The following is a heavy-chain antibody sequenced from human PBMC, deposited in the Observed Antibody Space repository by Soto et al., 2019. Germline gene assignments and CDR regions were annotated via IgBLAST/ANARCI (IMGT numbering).Heavy chain of an antibody. CDR2: MSHSGGT. CDR1: GGSVNSGNYY. D-gene: IGHD1-1*01. J-gene: IGHJ3*02. V-gene: IGHV4-34*01. CDR3: AXXXXXXATTVVDAFDI. Sequence: QVQLQQWGAGLLKPSETLSLTCAVYGGSVNSGNYYWSWIRQPPGKGLEWIGEMSHSGGTHFNPSLKSRVTISVDTSKNQFSLXXXXXXXXXXXLYYXAXXXXXXATTVVDAFDIWGPGTLVTVSS.